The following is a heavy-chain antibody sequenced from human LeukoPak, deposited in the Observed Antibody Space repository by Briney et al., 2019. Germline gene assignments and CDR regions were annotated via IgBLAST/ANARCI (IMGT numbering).Heavy chain of an antibody. CDR1: GFTFDDYG. J-gene: IGHJ4*02. CDR2: INWNGGST. CDR3: ATYIIGPTIDY. D-gene: IGHD3-10*01. Sequence: GGSLRLSCAASGFTFDDYGMSWVRQVPGKGLEWVSGINWNGGSTGYADSVKGRFTISRDNAKDSVGLQMNSLRADDTAIYYCATYIIGPTIDYWGQGTLVTVSA. V-gene: IGHV3-20*04.